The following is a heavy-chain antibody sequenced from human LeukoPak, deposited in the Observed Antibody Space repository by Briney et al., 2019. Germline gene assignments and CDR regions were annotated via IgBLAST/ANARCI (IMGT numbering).Heavy chain of an antibody. V-gene: IGHV1-18*01. D-gene: IGHD1-26*01. CDR3: ARNGVVGATTHYYYGMDV. Sequence: ASVTVSFKASGYTFTSYGIGWVRQAPGQGREWMGWISAYNGNTNYAQKLQGRVTMTTDTSTSTAYMELWSLRSDDTAVYYCARNGVVGATTHYYYGMDVWGQGTTVTVSS. CDR2: ISAYNGNT. CDR1: GYTFTSYG. J-gene: IGHJ6*02.